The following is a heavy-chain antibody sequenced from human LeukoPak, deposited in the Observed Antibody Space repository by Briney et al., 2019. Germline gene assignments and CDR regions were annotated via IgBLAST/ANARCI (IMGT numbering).Heavy chain of an antibody. D-gene: IGHD4/OR15-4a*01. V-gene: IGHV4-59*01. CDR1: GGSISSYY. CDR3: ARTDLTGFDY. J-gene: IGHJ4*02. CDR2: RYYSGST. Sequence: SETLSLTCSVSGGSISSYYWTWIRQPPGKGLEWIGYRYYSGSTTYNPSLKSRVTISVDTSKNQFSLKLSSVTAADTAVYYCARTDLTGFDYWGQGTLVTVSS.